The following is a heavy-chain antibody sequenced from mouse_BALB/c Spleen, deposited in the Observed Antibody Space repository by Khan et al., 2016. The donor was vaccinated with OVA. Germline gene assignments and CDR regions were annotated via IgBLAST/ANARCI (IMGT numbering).Heavy chain of an antibody. CDR2: VSTGGSYT. D-gene: IGHD1-1*01. Sequence: EVELVESGGDLVKPGGSLKLSCAASGFTFSTYGMSWVRQTPDKRLEGVATVSTGGSYTYYPDSVKGRITISRDKAKNTLYLQISVLNAENTAWFYCTRLSYYYDSEGFAYWGQGTLVTVSA. CDR3: TRLSYYYDSEGFAY. CDR1: GFTFSTYG. V-gene: IGHV5-6*01. J-gene: IGHJ3*01.